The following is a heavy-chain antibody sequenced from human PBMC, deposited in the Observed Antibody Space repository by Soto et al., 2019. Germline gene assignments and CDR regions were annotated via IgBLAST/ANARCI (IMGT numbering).Heavy chain of an antibody. CDR1: GGTFSSYA. CDR3: ARDRGPSSGYYPYWFDP. CDR2: IIPTFGTA. J-gene: IGHJ5*02. Sequence: QVQLVQSGAEVKKPESSVKVSCKASGGTFSSYAITWVRQAPGQGLEWMGGIIPTFGTANYAQKFQGRVTITADESTSTAYMELSSLRSEDTAVYYCARDRGPSSGYYPYWFDPWGQGTLVTVSS. D-gene: IGHD3-22*01. V-gene: IGHV1-69*12.